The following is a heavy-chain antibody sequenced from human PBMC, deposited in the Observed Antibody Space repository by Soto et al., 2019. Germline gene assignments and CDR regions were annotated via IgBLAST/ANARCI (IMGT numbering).Heavy chain of an antibody. D-gene: IGHD3-10*01. CDR3: AKDRDSEAFDI. CDR2: ISYDGSNK. V-gene: IGHV3-30*18. Sequence: GGSLRLSCAASGFTFSSYGMHWVRQAPGKGLEWVAVISYDGSNKYYTDSVKGRFTISRDNSKNTLYLQMNSLRAEDTAVYYCAKDRDSEAFDIWGQGTMVTVSS. CDR1: GFTFSSYG. J-gene: IGHJ3*02.